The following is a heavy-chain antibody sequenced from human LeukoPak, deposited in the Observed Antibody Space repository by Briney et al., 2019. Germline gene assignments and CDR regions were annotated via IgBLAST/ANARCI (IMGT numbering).Heavy chain of an antibody. CDR1: GGSTNSNSHP. CDR3: ARRGDILTDYAFDY. V-gene: IGHV4-39*01. D-gene: IGHD3-9*01. J-gene: IGHJ4*02. CDR2: IYYSGTT. Sequence: PSETLSLTCSVSGGSTNSNSHPGDWIRQAPGKGLGWIGNIYYSGTTSYNPSLKSRVTISVDTSKNQFSLRLSSVTAADTAVYYCARRGDILTDYAFDYWGQGTLVTVSS.